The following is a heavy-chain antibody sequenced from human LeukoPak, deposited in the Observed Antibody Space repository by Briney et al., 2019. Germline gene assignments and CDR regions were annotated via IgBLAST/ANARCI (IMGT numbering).Heavy chain of an antibody. CDR2: INPNSGGT. D-gene: IGHD3-22*01. CDR1: GYTFTGYY. J-gene: IGHJ4*02. Sequence: EASVKVSCKASGYTFTGYYMHWVRQAPGQGLEWMGRINPNSGGTNSAQKFQGRVTMTRDTSISTAYMELSRLRSDDTAVYYCARVRYDSSGYYYVEFDYWRQGTLVSVSS. V-gene: IGHV1-2*06. CDR3: ARVRYDSSGYYYVEFDY.